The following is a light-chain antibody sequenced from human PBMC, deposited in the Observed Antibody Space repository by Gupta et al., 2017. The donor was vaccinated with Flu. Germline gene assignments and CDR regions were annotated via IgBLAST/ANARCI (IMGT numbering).Light chain of an antibody. J-gene: IGKJ5*01. Sequence: DIQMTQSPSSLSASVGDRVNITCQANQGIANYLNWFQQRPGEAPKLLIYDASYLETGVPSRFSGSGSGTDFTFTISSRQPEEAATYYCQHEDSFPVPFGQGTPMDIK. CDR3: QHEDSFPVP. V-gene: IGKV1-33*01. CDR1: QGIANY. CDR2: DAS.